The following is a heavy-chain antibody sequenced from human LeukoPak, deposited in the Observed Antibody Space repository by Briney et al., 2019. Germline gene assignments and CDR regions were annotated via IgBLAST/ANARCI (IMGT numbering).Heavy chain of an antibody. J-gene: IGHJ4*02. CDR2: ISAYSGNT. CDR1: GYTFTSYG. D-gene: IGHD3-22*01. Sequence: GASVTVSCKASGYTFTSYGISWVRQAPGQGLEWMGWISAYSGNTYYAQKLQGRVTMTTDTSTSTAYMELRSLRSDDTAVYYCARDVPQYYYDSSGYLRWGQGTLVTVSS. V-gene: IGHV1-18*01. CDR3: ARDVPQYYYDSSGYLR.